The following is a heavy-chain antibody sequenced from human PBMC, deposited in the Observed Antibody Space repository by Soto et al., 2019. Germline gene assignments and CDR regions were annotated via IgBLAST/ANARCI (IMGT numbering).Heavy chain of an antibody. CDR1: GDSISNYY. CDR2: IYYSGST. V-gene: IGHV4-59*08. Sequence: QVQLQESGPGLVKPSETLSLTCTVSGDSISNYYWSWIRQPPGKGLEWIGYIYYSGSTNYNPSLMSRVTFSVNTSENQFSLKLSSVTAADTAVYYCARHLWFGSSWYLGAFDIWGQGTMVTVSS. D-gene: IGHD6-13*01. CDR3: ARHLWFGSSWYLGAFDI. J-gene: IGHJ3*02.